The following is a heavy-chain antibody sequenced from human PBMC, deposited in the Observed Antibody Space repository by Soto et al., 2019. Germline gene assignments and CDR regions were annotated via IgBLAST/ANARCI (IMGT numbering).Heavy chain of an antibody. CDR1: GYSFTNYW. V-gene: IGHV5-10-1*01. Sequence: GESLKISCEGSGYSFTNYWISWVRQMPGKGLEWMGRIDPTDSYTDYSPSFQGHVTISADKSITTAYLQWSSLKASDTAIYYCARSGCDWFTDYWGQGTLVTVSS. J-gene: IGHJ4*02. CDR3: ARSGCDWFTDY. CDR2: IDPTDSYT. D-gene: IGHD3-9*01.